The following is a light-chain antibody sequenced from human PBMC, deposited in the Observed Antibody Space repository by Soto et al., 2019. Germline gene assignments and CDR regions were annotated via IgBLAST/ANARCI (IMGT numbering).Light chain of an antibody. Sequence: QSVLTQPASVSGSPGQSITISCTGTSSDVGGYNFVSWYQQHPDKAPKLIIYEVSNRPSGVSNRFSASKSGNTASLTISGLQSEDEAEYYCSSYTTSVTLVFGGGTKLTVL. CDR3: SSYTTSVTLV. V-gene: IGLV2-14*01. J-gene: IGLJ2*01. CDR2: EVS. CDR1: SSDVGGYNF.